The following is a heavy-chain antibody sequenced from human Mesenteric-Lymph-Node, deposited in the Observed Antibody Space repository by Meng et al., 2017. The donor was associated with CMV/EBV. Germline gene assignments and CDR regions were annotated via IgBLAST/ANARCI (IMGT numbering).Heavy chain of an antibody. CDR2: IGRDGTPI. D-gene: IGHD6-19*01. CDR3: ARDATGWSRDY. CDR1: GFIFSSYS. J-gene: IGHJ4*02. Sequence: GESLKISCAASGFIFSSYSMNWVRQAPGKGLEWISVIGRDGTPIYSADSLKGRFTTSRDNAKNSLYLQIDSLRVEDTAVYFCARDATGWSRDYWGQGTLVTVSS. V-gene: IGHV3-21*06.